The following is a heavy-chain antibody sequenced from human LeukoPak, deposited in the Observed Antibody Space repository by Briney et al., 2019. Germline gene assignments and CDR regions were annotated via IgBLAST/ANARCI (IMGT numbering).Heavy chain of an antibody. CDR3: ARVGRGVFGVVIIPFDI. CDR1: GGTFSSYA. J-gene: IGHJ3*02. V-gene: IGHV1-46*01. Sequence: ASVKVSCKASGGTFSSYAISWVRQAPGQGLEWMGIINTSGGSTSYAQKFQGRVTMTKDMSTSTVYMELSSLRSEDTAVYYCARVGRGVFGVVIIPFDIWGQGTMVTVSS. CDR2: INTSGGST. D-gene: IGHD3-3*01.